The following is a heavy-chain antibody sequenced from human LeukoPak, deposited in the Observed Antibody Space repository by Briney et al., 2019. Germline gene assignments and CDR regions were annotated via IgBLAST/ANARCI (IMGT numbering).Heavy chain of an antibody. V-gene: IGHV4-61*02. CDR1: GGSISSGSYY. Sequence: PSETLSLTCTVSGGSISSGSYYWSWIRQPAGKGLEWNARIYTSGSTYYNPSLKSRVTISVDTSKNQFSLRLSSVTAADTAVYYCARHGTTGTTDYYYYMDVWGKGTTVTIS. CDR2: IYTSGST. CDR3: ARHGTTGTTDYYYYMDV. D-gene: IGHD1-1*01. J-gene: IGHJ6*03.